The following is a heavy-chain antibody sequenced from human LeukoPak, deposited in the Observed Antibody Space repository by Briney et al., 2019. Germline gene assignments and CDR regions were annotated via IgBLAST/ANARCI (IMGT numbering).Heavy chain of an antibody. CDR3: ARDVGYSGYDVSYY. J-gene: IGHJ4*02. D-gene: IGHD5-12*01. CDR2: IKQDGSEK. Sequence: GGSLRLSCAASGFTFSSYWMSWVRQAPGKGLEWVANIKQDGSEKYYVDSVKGRFTISRDNAKNSLYLQMDSLRAEDTAVYYCARDVGYSGYDVSYYWGQGTLVTVSS. CDR1: GFTFSSYW. V-gene: IGHV3-7*01.